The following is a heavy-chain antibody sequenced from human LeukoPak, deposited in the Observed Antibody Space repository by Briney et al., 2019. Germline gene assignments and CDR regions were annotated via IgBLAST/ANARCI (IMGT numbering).Heavy chain of an antibody. CDR3: AKDRSISLAYCSS. CDR2: ISGSGGST. D-gene: IGHD2-15*01. Sequence: GGALRLSCAASGFTFSSYAMSWVRQAPGKGLEWVAAISGSGGSTYYADSVKGRCTISRDNSKNTLYLQMNSLRAEDTAVYYCAKDRSISLAYCSSWGQGTLVTVSS. J-gene: IGHJ5*02. V-gene: IGHV3-23*01. CDR1: GFTFSSYA.